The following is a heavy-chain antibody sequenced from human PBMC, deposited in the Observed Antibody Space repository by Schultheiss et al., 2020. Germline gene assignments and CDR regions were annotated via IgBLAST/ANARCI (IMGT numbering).Heavy chain of an antibody. CDR3: AHRGYNWNLFDY. J-gene: IGHJ4*02. V-gene: IGHV2-5*02. D-gene: IGHD1-7*01. CDR1: GFSLSTSGVG. Sequence: SGPTLVKPTQTLTLTCTFSGFSLSTSGVGVGWIRQPPGKDLEWLALIYWDDDKRYSPSLKSRITITKDTSKNQVVLTMTNMDTVDTATYYCAHRGYNWNLFDYWGQGTLVTVSS. CDR2: IYWDDDK.